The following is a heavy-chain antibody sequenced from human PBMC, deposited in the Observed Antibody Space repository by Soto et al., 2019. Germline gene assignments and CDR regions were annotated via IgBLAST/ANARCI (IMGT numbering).Heavy chain of an antibody. V-gene: IGHV1-3*01. J-gene: IGHJ5*02. CDR2: INAGNGNT. D-gene: IGHD2-8*01. CDR1: GYTFTSYA. CDR3: ARGGYCTNGVRPRVKRFPP. Sequence: ASVKVSCKASGYTFTSYAMHWVRQAPGQRLEWMGWINAGNGNTKYSQKFQGRVTITRDTSASTAYMELSSLRSEDTAVYYCARGGYCTNGVRPRVKRFPPSGQGPLVT.